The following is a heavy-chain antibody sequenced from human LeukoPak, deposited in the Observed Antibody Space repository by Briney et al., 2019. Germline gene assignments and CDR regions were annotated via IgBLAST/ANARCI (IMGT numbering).Heavy chain of an antibody. CDR2: IKKDGNEK. Sequence: GGSLRLSCAASGFTFSSDWMSWVRQAPGKGLEWVANIKKDGNEKYYVDSVKGRFTISRDNSKNTLYLQMNSLRAEDTAVYYCAKDLGVAGPARLLGYGMDVWGQGTTVTVSS. J-gene: IGHJ6*02. D-gene: IGHD3-3*01. CDR3: AKDLGVAGPARLLGYGMDV. CDR1: GFTFSSDW. V-gene: IGHV3-7*01.